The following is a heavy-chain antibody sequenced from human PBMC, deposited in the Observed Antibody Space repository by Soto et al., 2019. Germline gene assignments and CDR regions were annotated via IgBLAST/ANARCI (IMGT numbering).Heavy chain of an antibody. CDR2: IFHTGSA. Sequence: QVQLQESGPGLMKPSGTLSLTCAVSGGSITSNWWSWVRQPPGKGLEWIAEIFHTGSANYNQSLMGRLTISMDKSRNHLSLNLNAVTAADTAVYYCARHIAVSGTRGFDHWSQGTLVTVSA. CDR3: ARHIAVSGTRGFDH. D-gene: IGHD2-21*01. J-gene: IGHJ4*02. V-gene: IGHV4-4*02. CDR1: GGSITSNW.